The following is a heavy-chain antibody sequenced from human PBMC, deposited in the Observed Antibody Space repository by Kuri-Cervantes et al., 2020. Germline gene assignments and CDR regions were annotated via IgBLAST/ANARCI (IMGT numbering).Heavy chain of an antibody. Sequence: ASVKVSCKVSGYTLTELSMHWVRQATGQGLEWMGWMNPNSGNTGYAQKFQGRVTMTRNTSISTAYMELSSLRSEDTAVYYCARLGYCSGGSCYPDYYYMDVWGKGTTVTVSS. CDR2: MNPNSGNT. J-gene: IGHJ6*03. V-gene: IGHV1-8*01. CDR3: ARLGYCSGGSCYPDYYYMDV. CDR1: GYTLTELS. D-gene: IGHD2-15*01.